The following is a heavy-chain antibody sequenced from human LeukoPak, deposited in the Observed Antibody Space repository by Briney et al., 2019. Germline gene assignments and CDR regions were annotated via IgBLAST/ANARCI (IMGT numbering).Heavy chain of an antibody. J-gene: IGHJ5*02. CDR1: GYTFTGYY. CDR2: INPNSGGT. CDR3: ARHPNNWNYRNWFDP. D-gene: IGHD1-7*01. V-gene: IGHV1-2*02. Sequence: ASVKVSCKASGYTFTGYYMHWVRQAPGQGLEWMGWINPNSGGTNYAQKFQGRVTMTRDTSISTAYMELSRLRSDDTAVYYCARHPNNWNYRNWFDPWGQGTLVTVSS.